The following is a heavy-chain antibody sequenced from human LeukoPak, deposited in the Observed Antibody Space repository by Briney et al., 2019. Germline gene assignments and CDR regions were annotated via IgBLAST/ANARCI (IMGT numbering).Heavy chain of an antibody. J-gene: IGHJ6*02. V-gene: IGHV3-30-3*01. D-gene: IGHD5-18*01. CDR3: ARERAVDTAMETYYYGMDV. Sequence: GGSLRLSCAASGFTFSSYAMHWVRQAPGKGLEWVAVISYDGSNKYYANSVRGRFTISRDSSKNTLYLQMNSLRAEDTAVYYCARERAVDTAMETYYYGMDVWGQGTTVTVSS. CDR1: GFTFSSYA. CDR2: ISYDGSNK.